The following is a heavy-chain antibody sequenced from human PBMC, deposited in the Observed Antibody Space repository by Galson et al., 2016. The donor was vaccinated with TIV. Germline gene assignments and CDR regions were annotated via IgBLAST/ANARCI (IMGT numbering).Heavy chain of an antibody. D-gene: IGHD6-6*01. CDR2: IYSGGGT. J-gene: IGHJ4*02. Sequence: SLRLSCAASGFTVSNNYMNWVRQAPGKGPEWVSLIYSGGGTYYADSVKGRFTISRDNSKNTLYLQMNSLRAEDTAVYYCARDGASARSGGWCWGQGTLVTVSS. CDR3: ARDGASARSGGWC. V-gene: IGHV3-53*01. CDR1: GFTVSNNY.